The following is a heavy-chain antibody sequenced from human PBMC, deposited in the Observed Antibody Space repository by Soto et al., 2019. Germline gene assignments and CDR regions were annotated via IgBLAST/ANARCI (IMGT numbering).Heavy chain of an antibody. CDR2: IRNKVNTYAT. Sequence: EGQLVDSGGGLVQPGGSLKLSCAASGFTFTDSAIHWVRQTSEKGLEWVGRIRNKVNTYATAYADSVKGRFTISRDDSINTVYLQMISLKTEDTAVYYCTRRRDWTAMDPLDYWGQGTLVTVSS. CDR1: GFTFTDSA. CDR3: TRRRDWTAMDPLDY. D-gene: IGHD5-18*01. V-gene: IGHV3-73*02. J-gene: IGHJ4*02.